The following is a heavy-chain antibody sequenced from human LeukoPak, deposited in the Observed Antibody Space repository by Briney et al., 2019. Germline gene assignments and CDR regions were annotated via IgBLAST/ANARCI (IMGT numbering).Heavy chain of an antibody. CDR3: ARTSQVGATKGWFDP. CDR2: IYYSGST. CDR1: GGSTSSSSYY. D-gene: IGHD1-26*01. J-gene: IGHJ5*02. Sequence: SETLSLTCTVSGGSTSSSSYYWGWIRQPPGKGLEWIGSIYYSGSTYYNPSLKSRVTISVDTSKNQFSLKLSSVTAADTAVYYCARTSQVGATKGWFDPWGQGTLVTVSS. V-gene: IGHV4-39*07.